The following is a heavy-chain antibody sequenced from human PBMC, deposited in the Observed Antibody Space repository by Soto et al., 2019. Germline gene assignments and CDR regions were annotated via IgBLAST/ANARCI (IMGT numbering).Heavy chain of an antibody. V-gene: IGHV3-9*01. J-gene: IGHJ4*02. D-gene: IGHD3-3*01. Sequence: EVQLVESGGGLVQPGGSLRLSCVASGFNFNNYAMHWVRQAPGKGLEWVSGINWNSGTKVYGDSVKGRFTISRDNAKNSLYLHMNSLRAEDTAFYYCAKGGNRYYDFWSDYWGQGTLVTVSS. CDR3: AKGGNRYYDFWSDY. CDR2: INWNSGTK. CDR1: GFNFNNYA.